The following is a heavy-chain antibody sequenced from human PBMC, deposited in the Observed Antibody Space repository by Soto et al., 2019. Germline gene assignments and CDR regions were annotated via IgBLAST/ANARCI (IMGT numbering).Heavy chain of an antibody. J-gene: IGHJ1*01. V-gene: IGHV3-30*19. CDR2: TSYDGSDK. Sequence: QVQLVESGGGVVQPGTSLRVSCVGSGFTFRSYVMHWVRQAPGKGLEWVALTSYDGSDKYYDDSVRGRFTISRDNSRNTVDLQMDSLRLEDTALYDCARWGTTGGLDVWGQGTLVSVS. CDR1: GFTFRSYV. D-gene: IGHD3-16*01. CDR3: ARWGTTGGLDV.